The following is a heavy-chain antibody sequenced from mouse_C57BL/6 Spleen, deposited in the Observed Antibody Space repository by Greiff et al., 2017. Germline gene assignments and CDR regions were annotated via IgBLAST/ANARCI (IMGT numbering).Heavy chain of an antibody. CDR2: IDPSDSYT. CDR3: ARHYYGRSPFAY. J-gene: IGHJ3*01. D-gene: IGHD1-1*01. Sequence: QVQLQQPGAELVMPGASVKLSCKASGYTFTSYWMHWVKQRPGQGLEWIGEIDPSDSYTNYNQKFKGKSTLTVDKSSSTAYMQLSSLTSEDSAVYYCARHYYGRSPFAYWGQGTLVTVSA. CDR1: GYTFTSYW. V-gene: IGHV1-69*01.